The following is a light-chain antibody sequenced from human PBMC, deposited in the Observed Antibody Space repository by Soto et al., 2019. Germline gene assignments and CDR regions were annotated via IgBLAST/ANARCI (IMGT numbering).Light chain of an antibody. CDR1: SSNIGTNT. CDR3: AAWDYSLNGVV. CDR2: RNN. V-gene: IGLV1-44*01. Sequence: QSVLTQPPSASGTPGQRVTVSCSGSSSNIGTNTVIWYQQLPGTAPKLLIYRNNQRPSGVPDRFSGSKSGTSASLAISGLLSEDEADYYCAAWDYSLNGVVFGGGTKVTVL. J-gene: IGLJ2*01.